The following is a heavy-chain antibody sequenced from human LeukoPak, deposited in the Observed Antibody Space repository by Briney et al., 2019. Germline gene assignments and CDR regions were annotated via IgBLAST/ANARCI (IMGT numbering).Heavy chain of an antibody. CDR1: GYTFTSYG. Sequence: ASVKVSCKASGYTFTSYGISWVRQAPGQGLEWMGWVSAYNGNTNYAQKLQGRVTMTTDTSTSTAYMELRSLRSDDTAVYYCARGGYDILTGYYPFDYWGQGTLVTVSS. V-gene: IGHV1-18*01. CDR2: VSAYNGNT. D-gene: IGHD3-9*01. J-gene: IGHJ4*02. CDR3: ARGGYDILTGYYPFDY.